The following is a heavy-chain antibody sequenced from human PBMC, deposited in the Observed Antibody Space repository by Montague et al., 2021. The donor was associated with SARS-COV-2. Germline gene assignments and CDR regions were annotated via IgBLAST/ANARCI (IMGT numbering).Heavy chain of an antibody. CDR2: TYTSRST. CDR3: ARDFAPFYGSWSYYSPIDAFDI. J-gene: IGHJ3*02. D-gene: IGHD3-10*01. Sequence: TLSLTCTVSGGSISTGSYCSSWFPPPAGQGLVWFWRTYTSRSTNYTPSLKSRVTISVATSKNHFSLKLSSVTAADTAVYYCARDFAPFYGSWSYYSPIDAFDIWGQGTMVTVSS. CDR1: GGSISTGSYC. V-gene: IGHV4-61*02.